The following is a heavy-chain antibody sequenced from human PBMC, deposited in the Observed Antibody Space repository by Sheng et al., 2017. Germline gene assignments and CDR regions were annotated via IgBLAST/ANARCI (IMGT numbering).Heavy chain of an antibody. D-gene: IGHD6-19*01. V-gene: IGHV3-30*02. CDR2: IRYDGSNK. J-gene: IGHJ6*03. CDR1: GFTFSSYG. CDR3: AKNREGIAVAGTGYYYYYYMDV. Sequence: QVQLVESGGGVVQPGGSLRLSCAASGFTFSSYGMHWVRQAPGKGLEWVAFIRYDGSNKYYADSVKGRFTISRDNSKNTLYLQMNSLRAEDTAVYYCAKNREGIAVAGTGYYYYYYMDVWGKGTTVTVSS.